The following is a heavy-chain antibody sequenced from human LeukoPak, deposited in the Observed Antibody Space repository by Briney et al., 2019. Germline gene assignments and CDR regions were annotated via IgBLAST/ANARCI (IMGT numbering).Heavy chain of an antibody. CDR1: GASFSSSTYY. Sequence: SETLSLTCTVSGASFSSSTYYWGWIRQPPGKGLEWIGSIYYSRSPYYNPPLKSRVTMSVDTSKNPFSLKLSSVTAADTAVYYCARHAGGISATGTRPFDYWGQGTLVTVSS. CDR3: ARHAGGISATGTRPFDY. D-gene: IGHD6-13*01. V-gene: IGHV4-39*01. CDR2: IYYSRSP. J-gene: IGHJ4*02.